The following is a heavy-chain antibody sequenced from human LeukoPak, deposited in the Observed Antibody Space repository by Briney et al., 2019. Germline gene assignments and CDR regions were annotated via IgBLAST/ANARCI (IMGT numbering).Heavy chain of an antibody. V-gene: IGHV5-51*01. J-gene: IGHJ4*02. CDR2: IYPGDSDT. D-gene: IGHD3-22*01. Sequence: GESLKISCKGSGYRFTSYWIGWVRQMPGKGLEWMGIIYPGDSDTRYSPSFQGQVTISADKSISTAYLQWSSLKASDTAMYYCARSRKGYYYDSSGYYYEDYWGQGTLVTVSS. CDR3: ARSRKGYYYDSSGYYYEDY. CDR1: GYRFTSYW.